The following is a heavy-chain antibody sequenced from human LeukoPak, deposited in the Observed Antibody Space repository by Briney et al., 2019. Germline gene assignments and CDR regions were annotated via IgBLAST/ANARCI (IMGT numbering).Heavy chain of an antibody. CDR3: AKVEGAVYYYDSSGYYDN. CDR2: ISGSGGST. CDR1: GFTFSSYA. D-gene: IGHD3-22*01. Sequence: GGSLRLSCAASGFTFSSYAMSWVRQAPGKGLEWVSAISGSGGSTYYADSVKGRFTISRDNSKNTLYLQMNSLRAEDTAVYYCAKVEGAVYYYDSSGYYDNWGQGTLVTVSS. J-gene: IGHJ4*02. V-gene: IGHV3-23*01.